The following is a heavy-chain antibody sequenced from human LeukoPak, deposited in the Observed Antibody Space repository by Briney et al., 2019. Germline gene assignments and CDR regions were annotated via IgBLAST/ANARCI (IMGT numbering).Heavy chain of an antibody. J-gene: IGHJ4*02. D-gene: IGHD1-14*01. CDR1: GGSISSYY. CDR2: IYYSGST. V-gene: IGHV4-59*08. CDR3: ARRKNPHGFDY. Sequence: SETLSLTCTVSGGSISSYYWSWIRQPPGKGLEWIGLIYYSGSTNYNPSLKSRVTISVDTSKNQFSLKLSSVTAADTAVYYCARRKNPHGFDYWGQGTLVTVSS.